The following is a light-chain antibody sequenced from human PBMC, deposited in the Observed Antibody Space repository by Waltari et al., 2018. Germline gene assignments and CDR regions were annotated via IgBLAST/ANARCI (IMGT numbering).Light chain of an antibody. CDR3: AACGDGRSGPV. Sequence: QSVLTQPPSASGTPGQRVTISCSGSSSNIGGNPVNWYQQLPGTAPKLTFDNRDPRPSGVPGRCAGSNSGDAAARAISGVQSEDEADYYVAACGDGRSGPVFGGGTELP. CDR2: NRD. CDR1: SSNIGGNP. J-gene: IGLJ3*02. V-gene: IGLV1-44*01.